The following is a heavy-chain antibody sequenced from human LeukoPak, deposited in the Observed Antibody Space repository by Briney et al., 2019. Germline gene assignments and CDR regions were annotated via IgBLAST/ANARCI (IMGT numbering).Heavy chain of an antibody. V-gene: IGHV4-59*03. Sequence: PAETPSLTCTVSGGSISTYYWTWLRQTPGKGLEKIGYNSYDGNSNYYPSLRSRVSISVDMSKSQFSLKLTSVTATDTAVYYCAIASSGWSFDYWGQGTLVTVSS. J-gene: IGHJ4*02. CDR1: GGSISTYY. D-gene: IGHD6-19*01. CDR3: AIASSGWSFDY. CDR2: NSYDGNS.